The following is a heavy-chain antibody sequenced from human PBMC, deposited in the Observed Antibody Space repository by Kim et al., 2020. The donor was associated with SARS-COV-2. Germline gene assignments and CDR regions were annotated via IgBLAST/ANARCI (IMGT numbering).Heavy chain of an antibody. Sequence: GGSLRLSCAASGFTFSSYAMHWVRQAPGKGLEWVAVISYDGSNKYYADSVKGRFTISRDNSKNTLYLQMNSLRAEDTAVYYCARGRVVVVPAAFLYWGQGTLVTVSS. D-gene: IGHD2-2*01. CDR2: ISYDGSNK. CDR3: ARGRVVVVPAAFLY. J-gene: IGHJ4*02. CDR1: GFTFSSYA. V-gene: IGHV3-30-3*01.